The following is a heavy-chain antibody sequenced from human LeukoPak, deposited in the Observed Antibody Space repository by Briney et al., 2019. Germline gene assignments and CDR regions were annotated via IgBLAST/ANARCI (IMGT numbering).Heavy chain of an antibody. CDR1: GFPFSSYG. D-gene: IGHD1-26*01. CDR2: IWYDGSNK. Sequence: GRSLRLSCVASGFPFSSYGMPWVRQAPGRGLEWVAVIWYDGSNKYYADSMKGRFTISRDNSKNTLYLQMNSLRAEDTGVYYCARAVGPFDYRGQGTLVTVSS. CDR3: ARAVGPFDY. J-gene: IGHJ4*02. V-gene: IGHV3-33*01.